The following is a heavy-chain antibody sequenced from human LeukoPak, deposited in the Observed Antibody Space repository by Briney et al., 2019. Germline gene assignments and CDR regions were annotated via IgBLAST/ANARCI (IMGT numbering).Heavy chain of an antibody. CDR1: GYTFTSYG. V-gene: IGHV1-18*01. Sequence: ASVKVSCKASGYTFTSYGISWVRQAPGQGLEWMGWISAYNGNTNYAQKLQGRVTMTTDTSTSTAYMELRSLRSDDTAVYYCARADYDILTGYRPNFDYWGQGTLVTVSS. D-gene: IGHD3-9*01. CDR3: ARADYDILTGYRPNFDY. J-gene: IGHJ4*02. CDR2: ISAYNGNT.